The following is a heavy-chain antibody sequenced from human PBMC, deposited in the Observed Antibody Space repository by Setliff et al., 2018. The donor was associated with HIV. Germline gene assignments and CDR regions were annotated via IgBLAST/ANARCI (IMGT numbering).Heavy chain of an antibody. Sequence: SETLSLTCAVYGESFSGFYWTWIRQPPGKGLEWIGDINHSGRTNYNPSLKSRVNISVDTSKNQFSLKLNSVTAADTAMYYCARGAFIGYGWSYFGMDVWGQGTTVTVSS. D-gene: IGHD3-22*01. V-gene: IGHV4-34*01. J-gene: IGHJ6*02. CDR1: GESFSGFY. CDR3: ARGAFIGYGWSYFGMDV. CDR2: INHSGRT.